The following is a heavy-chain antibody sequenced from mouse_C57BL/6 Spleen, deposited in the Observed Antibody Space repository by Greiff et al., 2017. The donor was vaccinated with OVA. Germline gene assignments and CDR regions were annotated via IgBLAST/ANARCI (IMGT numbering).Heavy chain of an antibody. J-gene: IGHJ1*03. Sequence: VQLQQSGPGLVQPSQSLSITCTVSGFSLTSYGVHWVRQSPGKGLEWLGVIWSGGSTDYNAAFISRLSISKDNSKSQVFFKMNSLQADDTAIYYCARNDDYYGSSYRYFDVWGTGTTVTVSS. V-gene: IGHV2-2*01. CDR2: IWSGGST. D-gene: IGHD1-1*01. CDR3: ARNDDYYGSSYRYFDV. CDR1: GFSLTSYG.